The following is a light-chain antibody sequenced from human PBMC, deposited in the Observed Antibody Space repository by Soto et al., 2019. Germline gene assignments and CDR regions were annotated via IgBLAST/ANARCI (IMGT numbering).Light chain of an antibody. CDR2: DVT. V-gene: IGLV2-11*01. CDR1: SSDVGGYNF. CDR3: CSYVGSYTSYV. J-gene: IGLJ1*01. Sequence: QSALTQPRSVPGSPGQSVTISCTGTSSDVGGYNFVSWYQQHPGKAPQFMIYDVTKRPSGVPDRFSGSKSGNTASLTISGLQAEDEAEYYCCSYVGSYTSYVFGTGTQLTVL.